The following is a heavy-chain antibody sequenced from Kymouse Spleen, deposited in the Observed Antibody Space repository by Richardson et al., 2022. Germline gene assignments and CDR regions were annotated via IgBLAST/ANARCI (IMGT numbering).Heavy chain of an antibody. J-gene: IGHJ6*02. D-gene: IGHD3-10*01. Sequence: QVQLVESGGGVVQPGRSLRLSCAASGFTFSSYGMHWVRQAPGKGLEWVAVISYDGSNKYYADSVKGRFTISRDNSKNTLYLQMNSLRAEDTAVYYCAKGHITMVRGVIYYYGMDVWGQGTTVTVSS. V-gene: IGHV3-30*18. CDR1: GFTFSSYG. CDR2: ISYDGSNK. CDR3: AKGHITMVRGVIYYYGMDV.